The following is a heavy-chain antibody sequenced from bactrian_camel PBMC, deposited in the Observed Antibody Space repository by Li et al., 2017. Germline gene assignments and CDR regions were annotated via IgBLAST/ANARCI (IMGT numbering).Heavy chain of an antibody. CDR1: GFQFSDYP. V-gene: IGHV3S40*01. CDR3: AASGFCHYRDYRVPAN. D-gene: IGHD4*01. Sequence: PLVESGGGQVQPGGSLRLSCIASGFQFSDYPMSWVRQAPGKGLEWVASIDSGGGSTYYADSMRARFTISRDNAKNTLYLRLNSLKPEDTAMYYCAASGFCHYRDYRVPANRGQGTQVTVS. J-gene: IGHJ4*01. CDR2: IDSGGGST.